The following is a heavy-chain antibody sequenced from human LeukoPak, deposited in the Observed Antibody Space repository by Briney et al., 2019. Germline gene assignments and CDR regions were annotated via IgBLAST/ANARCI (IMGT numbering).Heavy chain of an antibody. CDR3: AREGGHYDTTTYFNDSFDI. Sequence: SETLSLTCTVSGYPITNGYYWGWIRQPPGKGLEWIGSIYHSGSTYYNPSLKSRVTISVDTSKNQFSLKLSSVTAADTAVYYCAREGGHYDTTTYFNDSFDIWGQGTMVTVSS. D-gene: IGHD2/OR15-2a*01. V-gene: IGHV4-38-2*02. CDR2: IYHSGST. CDR1: GYPITNGYY. J-gene: IGHJ3*02.